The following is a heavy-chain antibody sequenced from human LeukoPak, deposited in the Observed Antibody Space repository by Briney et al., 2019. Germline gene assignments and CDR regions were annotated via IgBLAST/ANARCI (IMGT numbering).Heavy chain of an antibody. Sequence: SETLSLTCTVSGGSISSGGYYWSWIRQHPGKGLEWIGYIYYSGSTYYNPSLKSRVTISVDTSKNQFSLKLSSMTAADTAVYYCARVRSSSGSDAFDIWGQGTMVTVSS. CDR1: GGSISSGGYY. CDR2: IYYSGST. V-gene: IGHV4-31*03. CDR3: ARVRSSSGSDAFDI. J-gene: IGHJ3*02. D-gene: IGHD3-22*01.